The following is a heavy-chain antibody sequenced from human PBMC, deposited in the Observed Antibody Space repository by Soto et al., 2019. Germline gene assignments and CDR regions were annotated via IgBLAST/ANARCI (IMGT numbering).Heavy chain of an antibody. D-gene: IGHD6-13*01. Sequence: KPSETLSLTCTVSGGSISSSSYYWGWIRQPPGKGLEWIGSIYYSGSTYYNPSLKSRVTISVDTSKNQFSLKLSSVTAADTAVYYCARWGSSSWYRQNWFDPWGQGTLVTVSS. CDR2: IYYSGST. J-gene: IGHJ5*02. CDR3: ARWGSSSWYRQNWFDP. V-gene: IGHV4-39*01. CDR1: GGSISSSSYY.